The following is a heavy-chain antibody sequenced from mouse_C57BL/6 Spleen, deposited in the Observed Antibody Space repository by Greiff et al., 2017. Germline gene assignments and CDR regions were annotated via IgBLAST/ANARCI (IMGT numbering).Heavy chain of an antibody. CDR2: ISSGSSTI. V-gene: IGHV5-17*01. J-gene: IGHJ3*01. CDR1: GFTFSDYG. CDR3: ARQGDYDYDWGFAY. Sequence: EVHLVESGGGLVKPGGSLKLSCAASGFTFSDYGMHWVRQAPEKGLEWVAYISSGSSTIYYADTVKGRFTISRDNAKNTLFLQMTSLRSEDTAMYYCARQGDYDYDWGFAYWGQGTLVTVSA. D-gene: IGHD2-4*01.